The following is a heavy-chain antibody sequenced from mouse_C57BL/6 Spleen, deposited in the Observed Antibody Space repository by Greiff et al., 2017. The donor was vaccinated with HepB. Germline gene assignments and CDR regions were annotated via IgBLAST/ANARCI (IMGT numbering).Heavy chain of an antibody. CDR1: GYTFTDYY. J-gene: IGHJ1*03. V-gene: IGHV1-26*01. CDR2: INPNNGGT. Sequence: SGYTFTDYYMNWVKQSHGKSLEWIGDINPNNGGTSYNQKFKGKATLTVDKSSSTAYMELRSLTSEDSAVYYCARYYGSRHFDVWGTGTTVTVSS. CDR3: ARYYGSRHFDV. D-gene: IGHD1-1*01.